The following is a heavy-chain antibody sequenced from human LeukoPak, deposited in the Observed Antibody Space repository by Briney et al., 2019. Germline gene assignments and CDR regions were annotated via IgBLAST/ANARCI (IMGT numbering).Heavy chain of an antibody. J-gene: IGHJ1*01. D-gene: IGHD2/OR15-2a*01. V-gene: IGHV4-39*02. Sequence: SESLSLTCALSGASISGSDYYWGWIRPSPGKGLEWIGSVYSSGNTFYNPSLKSRVAMSVDPSKNPFSLVLASVSAPDTAVYYGARSPNLVVVIVPVPSYIDIWGQGTPVTVSS. CDR1: GASISGSDYY. CDR3: ARSPNLVVVIVPVPSYIDI. CDR2: VYSSGNT.